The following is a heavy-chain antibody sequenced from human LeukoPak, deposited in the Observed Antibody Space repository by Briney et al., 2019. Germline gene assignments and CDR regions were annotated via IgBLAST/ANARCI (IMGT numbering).Heavy chain of an antibody. CDR1: GFTFSSYG. CDR3: AKKNDFVY. D-gene: IGHD3-3*01. CDR2: VSYDGSNK. J-gene: IGHJ4*02. Sequence: PGRSLRLSCAASGFTFSSYGMHWVRQAPGKGLEWVAGVSYDGSNKYYADSVKGRFTISRDNSKSTLYLQMNSLGAEDTAVYYCAKKNDFVYWGQGTLVTVSS. V-gene: IGHV3-30*18.